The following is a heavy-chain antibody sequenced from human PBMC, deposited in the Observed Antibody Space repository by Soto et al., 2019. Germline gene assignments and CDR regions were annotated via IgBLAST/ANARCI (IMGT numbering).Heavy chain of an antibody. CDR2: ISGSGGAT. CDR1: GFTFSAYA. D-gene: IGHD6-13*01. CDR3: ARQDYSTTWYLNY. Sequence: EVQLLESGGGVVQPGGSLRLSCAASGFTFSAYAMSWVRPAPGKGLEWVSVISGSGGATYYADSVQGRFTISRDNSKNTLYLQMNSLGAEDTAVYYCARQDYSTTWYLNYWGQGTLVTVFS. V-gene: IGHV3-23*01. J-gene: IGHJ4*02.